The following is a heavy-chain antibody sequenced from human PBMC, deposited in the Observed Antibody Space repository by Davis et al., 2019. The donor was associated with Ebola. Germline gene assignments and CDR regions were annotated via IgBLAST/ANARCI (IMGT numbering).Heavy chain of an antibody. V-gene: IGHV3-23*01. CDR3: ARGRHGENWFDP. J-gene: IGHJ5*02. Sequence: GESLKISCAASGFTFSNSAMSWVRQAPGKGLEWVSAISSGGTTYYADSVKGRFTISSDSSKNTLYLQMNSLRVEDTAVYYCARGRHGENWFDPWGQGTLVTVSS. D-gene: IGHD3-10*01. CDR1: GFTFSNSA. CDR2: ISSGGTT.